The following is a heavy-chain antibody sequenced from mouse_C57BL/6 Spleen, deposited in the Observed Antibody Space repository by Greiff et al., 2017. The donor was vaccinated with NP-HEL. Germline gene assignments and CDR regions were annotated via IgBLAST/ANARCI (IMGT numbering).Heavy chain of an antibody. CDR1: GFTFSSYG. CDR2: ISSGGSYT. J-gene: IGHJ2*01. CDR3: ARHEGLRSFDC. V-gene: IGHV5-6*01. D-gene: IGHD2-2*01. Sequence: EVHLVESGGDLVKPGGSLKLSCAASGFTFSSYGMSWVRQTPDKRLEWVATISSGGSYTYYPDSVKGRFTISRDNAKNTLYLQMSSLKSEDTAMYYCARHEGLRSFDCWGQGTTLTVSS.